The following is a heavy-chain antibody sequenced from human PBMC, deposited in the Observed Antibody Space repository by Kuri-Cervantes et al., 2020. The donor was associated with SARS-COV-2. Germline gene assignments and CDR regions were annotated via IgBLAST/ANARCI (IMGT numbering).Heavy chain of an antibody. Sequence: GGSLRLSCKASGYTFTTYGMHWVRQAPGQGPEWMGWINAGNGKTRYSPKFRGRVTITRDTSTSTVYMELSSLRSEDTAVYYCAREDVGAIPHFDYWGQGTLVTVSS. V-gene: IGHV1-3*01. CDR2: INAGNGKT. J-gene: IGHJ4*02. D-gene: IGHD1-26*01. CDR1: GYTFTTYG. CDR3: AREDVGAIPHFDY.